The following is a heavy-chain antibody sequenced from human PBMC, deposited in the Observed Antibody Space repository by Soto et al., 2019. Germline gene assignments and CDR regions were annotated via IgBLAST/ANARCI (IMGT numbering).Heavy chain of an antibody. CDR3: AKDASCYSCGA. CDR1: GGSITSSNFY. V-gene: IGHV4-39*01. CDR2: IHYGGST. J-gene: IGHJ4*02. Sequence: SETLSLTCAVSGGSITSSNFYWGWFRQPPGKGLEWIGSIHYGGSTYYSPSLESRVTISVDTSNNQFSLNLSSVTAADTAVYYCAKDASCYSCGAWGQGVLVTVSS. D-gene: IGHD2-15*01.